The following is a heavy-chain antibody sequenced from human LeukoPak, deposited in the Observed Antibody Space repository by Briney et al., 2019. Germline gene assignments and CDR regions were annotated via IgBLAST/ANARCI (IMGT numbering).Heavy chain of an antibody. J-gene: IGHJ4*02. CDR2: IKQDGSEK. CDR3: ATARRGYCSGGSCYRGLNYFDY. D-gene: IGHD2-15*01. Sequence: GGSLRLSSAASGFTFSSYWMSWVRQAPGKGLEWVANIKQDGSEKYYVDSVKGRFTISRDNAKNSLYLQMISLIAEDTAVDYRATARRGYCSGGSCYRGLNYFDYWGQGTLVTVSS. CDR1: GFTFSSYW. V-gene: IGHV3-7*01.